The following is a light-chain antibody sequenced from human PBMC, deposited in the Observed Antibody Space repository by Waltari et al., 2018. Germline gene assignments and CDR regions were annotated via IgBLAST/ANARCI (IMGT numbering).Light chain of an antibody. V-gene: IGKV3-15*01. CDR1: RALASK. CDR3: QQFNTGDS. CDR2: NAS. Sequence: EIVMTQSPATLSVSPGGGATLSCRASRALASKVAWYQQRPRQPLRLLIVNASTRATGIPERFSGSWSEPEFTLTISSLQSEDSAVYFCQQFNTGDSFGQGTKLEI. J-gene: IGKJ2*01.